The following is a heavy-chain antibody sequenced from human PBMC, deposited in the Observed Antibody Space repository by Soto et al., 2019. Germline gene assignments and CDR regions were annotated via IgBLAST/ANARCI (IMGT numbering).Heavy chain of an antibody. J-gene: IGHJ4*02. CDR3: APTVAGTVGFDY. CDR2: IYWDDDK. Sequence: QITLKESGPTLVNPTQTLTLTCTFSGFSLSTSGVGVGWIRQPPGKALEWLALIYWDDDKRYSPSLKSRLTITQDTSTDQVVLTLTNMDPVDTATYYCAPTVAGTVGFDYWGQGTLVTVS. D-gene: IGHD6-19*01. CDR1: GFSLSTSGVG. V-gene: IGHV2-5*02.